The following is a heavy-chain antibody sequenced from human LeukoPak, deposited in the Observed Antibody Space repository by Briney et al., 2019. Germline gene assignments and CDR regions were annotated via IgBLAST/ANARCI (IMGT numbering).Heavy chain of an antibody. D-gene: IGHD6-6*01. CDR2: MNPNRGNT. CDR1: GYTFTSYD. CDR3: ARGPSSLRDHYYYYYMDV. J-gene: IGHJ6*03. V-gene: IGHV1-8*01. Sequence: ASVKVSCKASGYTFTSYDINWVRQATGQGLEWMGWMNPNRGNTGYAQKFQGRVTMTRNTSISTAYMELSSLRSEDTAVYYCARGPSSLRDHYYYYYMDVWGKGTTVTISS.